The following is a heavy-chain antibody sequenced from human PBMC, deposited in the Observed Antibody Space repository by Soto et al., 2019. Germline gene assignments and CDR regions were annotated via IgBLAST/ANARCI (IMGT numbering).Heavy chain of an antibody. J-gene: IGHJ3*02. D-gene: IGHD2-2*01. Sequence: ASVKVSCKASGYTFTSYDINWVRQATGQGLEWMGWMNPNSGNTGYAQKFQGRVTMTRNTSISTAYMELSSLRSEDTAVYYCARVTLRYCSSTSCYFSFAFDIWGQGTMVTVSS. CDR3: ARVTLRYCSSTSCYFSFAFDI. CDR2: MNPNSGNT. CDR1: GYTFTSYD. V-gene: IGHV1-8*01.